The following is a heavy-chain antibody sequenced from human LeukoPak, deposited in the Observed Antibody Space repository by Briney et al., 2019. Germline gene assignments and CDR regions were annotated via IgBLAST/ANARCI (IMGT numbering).Heavy chain of an antibody. CDR3: ARGFTLFDP. V-gene: IGHV4-4*07. J-gene: IGHJ5*02. CDR1: GGSISNYY. Sequence: SETLSLTCSVSGGSISNYYWSWIRRPAGKGLEWIGRIYGGGITDYKSSLKSRVTMSLDTSKNQFSLKLSSVTTADTAVYYCARGFTLFDPWGQGTLVTVSS. D-gene: IGHD2/OR15-2a*01. CDR2: IYGGGIT.